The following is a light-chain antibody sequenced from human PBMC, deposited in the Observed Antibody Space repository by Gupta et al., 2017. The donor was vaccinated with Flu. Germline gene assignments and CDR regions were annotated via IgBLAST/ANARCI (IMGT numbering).Light chain of an antibody. Sequence: GDRVTITCQSSQAITYYFKWYQQKPGGAPRLLIYDSSTLETGVPSRFSGSGSRTEFTFTISSLQPEDIATYHCQQYDNLPLSFGQGTRLEIK. CDR1: QAITYY. V-gene: IGKV1-33*01. CDR2: DSS. CDR3: QQYDNLPLS. J-gene: IGKJ5*01.